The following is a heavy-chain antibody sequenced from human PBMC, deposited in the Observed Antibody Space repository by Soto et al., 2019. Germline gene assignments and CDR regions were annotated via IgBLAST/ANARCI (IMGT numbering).Heavy chain of an antibody. J-gene: IGHJ2*01. CDR3: ARSGDGEQQLVNWYFDL. V-gene: IGHV3-53*04. Sequence: EVQLVESGGGLVQPGGSLRLSCAASGFTVSSNYMSWVRQAPGKGLEWVSVIYSGGSTYYADSVKGRFTISRHNSKNTLYLQMNSLRAEDTAVYYCARSGDGEQQLVNWYFDLWGRGTLVTVSS. D-gene: IGHD6-13*01. CDR1: GFTVSSNY. CDR2: IYSGGST.